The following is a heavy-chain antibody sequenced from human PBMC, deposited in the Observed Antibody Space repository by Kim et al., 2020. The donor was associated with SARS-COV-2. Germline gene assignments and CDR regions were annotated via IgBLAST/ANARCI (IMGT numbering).Heavy chain of an antibody. Sequence: GGSLRLSCAASGFTFSRYAMHWVRQAPGKGLEWVAVISYDGSNKYYADSVKGRFTISRDNSKNTLYLQMNSLRAEDTAVYYCARASRGGYYYGMDVWGQGTTVTVSS. CDR3: ARASRGGYYYGMDV. CDR2: ISYDGSNK. CDR1: GFTFSRYA. D-gene: IGHD3-10*01. J-gene: IGHJ6*02. V-gene: IGHV3-30-3*01.